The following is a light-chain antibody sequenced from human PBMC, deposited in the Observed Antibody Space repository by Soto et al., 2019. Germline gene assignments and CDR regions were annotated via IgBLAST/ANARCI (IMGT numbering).Light chain of an antibody. V-gene: IGLV2-14*03. CDR3: SSYTTSNTRQIV. CDR1: SSDVGGYND. Sequence: QSALTQPASVSGSPGQSITISCTGTSSDVGGYNDVSWYQHHPGKAPKLMIFDVSNRPSGVSNRFSGSKSGNTASLTISGLQPEDEADYYCSSYTTSNTRQIVFGTGTKLTV. CDR2: DVS. J-gene: IGLJ1*01.